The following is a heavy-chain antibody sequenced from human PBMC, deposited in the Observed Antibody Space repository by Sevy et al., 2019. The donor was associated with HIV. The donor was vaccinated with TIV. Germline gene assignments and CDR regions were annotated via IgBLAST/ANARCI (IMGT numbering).Heavy chain of an antibody. V-gene: IGHV5-51*01. CDR1: GYSFSNYW. CDR3: ARPRARGTYDAFDI. D-gene: IGHD5-12*01. Sequence: GESRKISCKVSGYSFSNYWIAWVRQMPGKGLEWMGIIYPGDSDTRYSPSIQGQVTISADKSISTAYLQWSSLKASDTAMYYCARPRARGTYDAFDIWGQGTMVTVSS. J-gene: IGHJ3*02. CDR2: IYPGDSDT.